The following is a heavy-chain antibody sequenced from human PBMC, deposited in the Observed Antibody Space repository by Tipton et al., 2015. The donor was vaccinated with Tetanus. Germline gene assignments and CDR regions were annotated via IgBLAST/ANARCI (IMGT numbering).Heavy chain of an antibody. CDR1: GFTFSSYG. J-gene: IGHJ4*02. CDR3: AKGAYYYDSSGYYLLDY. V-gene: IGHV3-30*18. CDR2: ISYDGSNK. D-gene: IGHD3-22*01. Sequence: RSLRLSCAASGFTFSSYGMHWVRQAPGKGLEWVAVISYDGSNKYYADSVKGRFTISRGNSKNTLYLQMNSLRAEDTAVYYCAKGAYYYDSSGYYLLDYWGQGTLVTVSS.